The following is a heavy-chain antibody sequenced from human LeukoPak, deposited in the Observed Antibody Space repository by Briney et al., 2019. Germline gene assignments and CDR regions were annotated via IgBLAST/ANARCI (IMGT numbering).Heavy chain of an antibody. CDR3: ARSKYSSSWYWYNYYYYGMDV. CDR2: MNPNSGNT. Sequence: ASVNVSCKASGYTFTSYDINWVRQATGQGLEWMGWMNPNSGNTGYAQKFQGRVTMTRNTSISTAYMELSSLRSEDTAVYYCARSKYSSSWYWYNYYYYGMDVWGQGTTVTVSS. V-gene: IGHV1-8*01. D-gene: IGHD6-13*01. CDR1: GYTFTSYD. J-gene: IGHJ6*02.